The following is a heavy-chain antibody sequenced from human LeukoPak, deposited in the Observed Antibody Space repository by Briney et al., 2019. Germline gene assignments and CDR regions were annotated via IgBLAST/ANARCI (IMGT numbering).Heavy chain of an antibody. J-gene: IGHJ4*02. D-gene: IGHD6-6*01. CDR1: GFTFSSYA. V-gene: IGHV3-23*01. CDR3: AKGSAAARPYYFDS. Sequence: GGSLRLSCAASGFTFSSYAMSWVRQAPGKGLEWVSALTGSSDSTYYADSVEDRFTISRDNSKKTLYLQMNSLRAEDTAVYYCAKGSAAARPYYFDSWGQGTLVTVSS. CDR2: LTGSSDST.